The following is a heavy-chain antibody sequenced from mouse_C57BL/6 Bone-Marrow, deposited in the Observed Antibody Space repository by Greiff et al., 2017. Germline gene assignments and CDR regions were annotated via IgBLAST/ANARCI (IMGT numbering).Heavy chain of an antibody. CDR1: GYTFTGYY. V-gene: IGHV1-75*01. D-gene: IGHD4-1*01. J-gene: IGHJ1*03. CDR3: GEGGVWDWYFDV. Sequence: VQLQQPGPELVKPGASVKISCKASGYTFTGYYINWVKQRPGQGLEWIGWIFPGSGSTYYNEKFKGKATLTVDKSSSTAYMLLSSLTSEDSAVYCCGEGGVWDWYFDVWGTGTTVTVSS. CDR2: IFPGSGST.